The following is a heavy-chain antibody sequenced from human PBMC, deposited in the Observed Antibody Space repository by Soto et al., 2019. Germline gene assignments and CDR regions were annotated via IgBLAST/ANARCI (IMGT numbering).Heavy chain of an antibody. J-gene: IGHJ4*02. V-gene: IGHV4-39*01. CDR2: IYYSGST. Sequence: PSETLSLTCTVSGGSISSSSYYWGWIRQPPGKGLEWIGSIYYSGSTYYNPSLKSRVTISVDTSKNQFSLKLSSVTAADTAVYYCARTSSGWYRLGEPFDYWGQGTLVTVSS. D-gene: IGHD6-19*01. CDR3: ARTSSGWYRLGEPFDY. CDR1: GGSISSSSYY.